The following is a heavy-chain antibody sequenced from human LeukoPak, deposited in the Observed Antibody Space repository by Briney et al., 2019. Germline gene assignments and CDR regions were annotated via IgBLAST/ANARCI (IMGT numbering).Heavy chain of an antibody. CDR1: GGTFSSYA. D-gene: IGHD2-15*01. CDR3: ARFCSGGSCTHAFDI. Sequence: SVTGSCKASGGTFSSYAISWVRQAPGQGLEWMGRIIPIFGIANYAQKFQGRVTITADKSTSTAYMELSSLRSEDTAVYYCARFCSGGSCTHAFDIWGQGTMVTVSS. J-gene: IGHJ3*02. CDR2: IIPIFGIA. V-gene: IGHV1-69*04.